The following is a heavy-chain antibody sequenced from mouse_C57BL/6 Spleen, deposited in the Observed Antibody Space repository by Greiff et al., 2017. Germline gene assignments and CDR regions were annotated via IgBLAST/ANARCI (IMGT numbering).Heavy chain of an antibody. V-gene: IGHV1-26*01. CDR1: GYTFTDYY. Sequence: EVQLQQSGPELVKPGASVKISCKASGYTFTDYYLNWVKQSHGKSLEWIGDINPNNGGTSYNQKFKGKAPLTVDKSSSTAYMELRSLTSEDTAVYYCARRRKANYYAMDYWGQGTSVTVSS. J-gene: IGHJ4*01. CDR2: INPNNGGT. CDR3: ARRRKANYYAMDY.